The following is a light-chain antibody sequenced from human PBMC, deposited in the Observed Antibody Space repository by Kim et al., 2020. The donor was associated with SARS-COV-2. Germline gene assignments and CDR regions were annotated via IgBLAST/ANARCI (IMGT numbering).Light chain of an antibody. CDR3: QQTYTTPYT. Sequence: DIQLTQSPSSLSASVGDGVTITCRASQTIITYLKWYQQKPGKAPKVLIYDASKMQRGVPSRFSGRGSGTDFTLTISSLQPEEFATYYCQQTYTTPYTFGQGTKLEI. J-gene: IGKJ2*01. CDR1: QTIITY. V-gene: IGKV1-39*01. CDR2: DAS.